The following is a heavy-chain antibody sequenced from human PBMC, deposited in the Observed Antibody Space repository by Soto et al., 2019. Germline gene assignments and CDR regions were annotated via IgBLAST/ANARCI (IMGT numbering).Heavy chain of an antibody. CDR1: GGTFSSYA. Sequence: GASVKVSCKASGGTFSSYAISWVRQAPGQGLEWMGGIIPIFGTANYAQKFQGRVTITADESTSTVYMEPRSLRSEDTAIYYSARSSGGVFGIIIDGSNWFAPWGQGILVTVSS. D-gene: IGHD3-3*01. CDR3: ARSSGGVFGIIIDGSNWFAP. J-gene: IGHJ5*02. V-gene: IGHV1-69*13. CDR2: IIPIFGTA.